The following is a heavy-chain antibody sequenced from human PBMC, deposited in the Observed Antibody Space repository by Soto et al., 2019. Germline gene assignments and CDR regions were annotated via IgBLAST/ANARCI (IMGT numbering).Heavy chain of an antibody. V-gene: IGHV3-15*01. CDR3: PTPTFTHYYGMDV. Sequence: EVQLVESGGGLVKPGGSLRLSCAASGFTFSNAWMSWVRQAPGKGLEWVGRIKSKTDGGTTDYAAPVKGRFTISRDDSKNTLNLQMNTLKPEDTAVYYCPTPTFTHYYGMDVWGQGTTVTVSS. J-gene: IGHJ6*02. CDR1: GFTFSNAW. CDR2: IKSKTDGGTT.